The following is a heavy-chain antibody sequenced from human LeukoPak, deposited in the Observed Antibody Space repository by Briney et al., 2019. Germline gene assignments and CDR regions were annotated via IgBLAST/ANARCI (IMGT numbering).Heavy chain of an antibody. CDR3: AKGREYYGSGSYDY. Sequence: GGSLRLSCAASGFTFSSYSMHWVRQAPGKGLEWVSAISGSGGSTYYADSVKGRFTISRDNSKNTLYLQMNSLRAEDTAVYYCAKGREYYGSGSYDYWGQGTLVTVSS. CDR2: ISGSGGST. V-gene: IGHV3-23*01. J-gene: IGHJ4*02. CDR1: GFTFSSYS. D-gene: IGHD3-10*01.